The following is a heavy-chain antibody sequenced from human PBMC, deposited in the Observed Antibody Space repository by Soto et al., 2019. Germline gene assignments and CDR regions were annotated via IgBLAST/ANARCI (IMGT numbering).Heavy chain of an antibody. CDR3: ASWYSRTYTHPFNWFDP. Sequence: QVQLQQWGAGLLKPSETLSLTCAVYGGSFSGYYWSWIRQPPGKGLEWIGEINHSGSTNYNPSLKSRVTISVDTSKNQFSLKLSSVTAADTAVYYCASWYSRTYTHPFNWFDPWGQGTLVTVSS. V-gene: IGHV4-34*01. CDR1: GGSFSGYY. J-gene: IGHJ5*02. D-gene: IGHD6-13*01. CDR2: INHSGST.